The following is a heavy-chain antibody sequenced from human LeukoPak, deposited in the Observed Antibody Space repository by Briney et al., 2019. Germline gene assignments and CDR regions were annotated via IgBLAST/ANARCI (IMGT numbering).Heavy chain of an antibody. J-gene: IGHJ4*02. V-gene: IGHV3-23*01. CDR1: GFTFSSYG. Sequence: GGSLRLSCAASGFTFSSYGMSWVRQAPGKGLEWVSGISGGGGITYYADSVKGRFTISRDNSENTLFLQMNSLRAEDTAVYYCVRDGGVSGYDLLDYWGQGTLVTVSS. CDR2: ISGGGGIT. D-gene: IGHD5-12*01. CDR3: VRDGGVSGYDLLDY.